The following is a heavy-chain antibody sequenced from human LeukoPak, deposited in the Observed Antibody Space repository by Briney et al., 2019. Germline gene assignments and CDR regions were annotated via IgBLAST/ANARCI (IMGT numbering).Heavy chain of an antibody. Sequence: PSETLSLTCTVSGGSVNSGTYYWSWIRQHPGKGLECLGYIYYTGSTYYNPSLKSRVTMSVDTSKNQLSLKLSSVTAADTAVYYCARLEQTTWFDPWGQGTLVTVSS. CDR1: GGSVNSGTYY. V-gene: IGHV4-31*03. J-gene: IGHJ5*02. D-gene: IGHD1/OR15-1a*01. CDR3: ARLEQTTWFDP. CDR2: IYYTGST.